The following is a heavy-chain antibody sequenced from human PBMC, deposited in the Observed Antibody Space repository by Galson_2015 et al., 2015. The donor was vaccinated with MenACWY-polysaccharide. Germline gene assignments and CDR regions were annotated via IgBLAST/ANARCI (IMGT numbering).Heavy chain of an antibody. CDR3: ARERWTRLGYYLDY. J-gene: IGHJ4*02. D-gene: IGHD5-18*01. Sequence: SLRLSCAASGFTFSDFWLTWVRQAPGKGLEWVANIQQDGSEKYCADSVKGRFTISRDNAKNSLYLQMNSLRAEDTAVYYCARERWTRLGYYLDYWGQGTLVTVSS. CDR1: GFTFSDFW. CDR2: IQQDGSEK. V-gene: IGHV3-7*01.